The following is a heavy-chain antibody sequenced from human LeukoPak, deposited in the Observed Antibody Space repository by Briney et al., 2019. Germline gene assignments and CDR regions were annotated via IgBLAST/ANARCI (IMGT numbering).Heavy chain of an antibody. J-gene: IGHJ4*02. CDR1: GFSFTNYW. CDR2: IKQDGNEK. V-gene: IGHV3-7*03. Sequence: GGSLRLSCAASGFSFTNYWMSWVRQAPGKGLEWVANIKQDGNEKYYADSVKGRFTISRDNSKNTLYLQMNSLRAEDTAVYYCANPARTDYVDYWGQGTLVTVSS. CDR3: ANPARTDYVDY. D-gene: IGHD1-14*01.